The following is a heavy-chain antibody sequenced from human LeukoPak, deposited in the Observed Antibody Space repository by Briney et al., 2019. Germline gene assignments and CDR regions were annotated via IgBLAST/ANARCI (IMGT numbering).Heavy chain of an antibody. CDR2: ISSTSTYM. CDR1: GFTFSNYG. V-gene: IGHV3-21*01. J-gene: IGHJ4*02. Sequence: GGSLRLSCAASGFTFSNYGMNWVRQAPGKRLEWVSYISSTSTYMYYADSVKGRFTISRDNVKNSLYLQMNSLRAEDTAVYYCARGGARLKWPLDFWGQGTLVTVSS. CDR3: ARGGARLKWPLDF. D-gene: IGHD2-15*01.